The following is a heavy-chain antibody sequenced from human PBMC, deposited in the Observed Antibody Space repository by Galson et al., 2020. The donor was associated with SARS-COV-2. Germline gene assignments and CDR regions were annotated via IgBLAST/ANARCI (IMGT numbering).Heavy chain of an antibody. D-gene: IGHD3-10*01. CDR3: ARVSEDDYYGSGSYYLDAFDI. Sequence: ASVKVSCKASGYTFTSYGISWVRQAPGQGLEWMGWISAYNGNTNYAQKLQGRVTMTTDTSTSTAYMELRSLRSDDTAVYYCARVSEDDYYGSGSYYLDAFDIWGQGTMVTVSS. CDR1: GYTFTSYG. V-gene: IGHV1-18*01. CDR2: ISAYNGNT. J-gene: IGHJ3*02.